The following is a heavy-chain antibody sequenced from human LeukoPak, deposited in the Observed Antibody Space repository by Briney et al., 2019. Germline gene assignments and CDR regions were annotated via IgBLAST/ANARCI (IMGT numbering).Heavy chain of an antibody. D-gene: IGHD3-3*01. J-gene: IGHJ4*02. Sequence: GGSLRLSCAASGFTFNNYVMSWVRHAPGQGLVWVSRIKGDGISTNYADSVKGRFTISRDIAKNTLYLQMNSLRAEDTGVYYCAKDHYWSIDYWGRGTLVTVSS. V-gene: IGHV3-74*01. CDR3: AKDHYWSIDY. CDR1: GFTFNNYV. CDR2: IKGDGIST.